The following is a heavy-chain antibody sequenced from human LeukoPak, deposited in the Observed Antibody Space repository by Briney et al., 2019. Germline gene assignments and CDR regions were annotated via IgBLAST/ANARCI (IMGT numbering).Heavy chain of an antibody. V-gene: IGHV1-2*02. D-gene: IGHD3-10*01. J-gene: IGHJ4*02. CDR2: INPNSGGT. CDR3: ARDSLLWFGELGGFDY. Sequence: ASVKVSCMASGYTFTGYYMHWVRQAPGQGLEWMGWINPNSGGTNYAQKFQGRVTMTRDTSISTAYMELSRLRSDDTAVYYCARDSLLWFGELGGFDYWGQGTLVTVSS. CDR1: GYTFTGYY.